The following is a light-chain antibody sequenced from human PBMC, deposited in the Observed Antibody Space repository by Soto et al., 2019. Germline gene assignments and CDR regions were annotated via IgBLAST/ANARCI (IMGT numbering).Light chain of an antibody. Sequence: QSALTQPRSVSGSPGQSVTVSCTGTSSAVGGFNYVTWYQQHPGKAPKLMISDVNKRPSGVPDRFSGSKSGNTAPLTISALQAEDEPDYYCYSFAGRIVVFGTGTKETVL. CDR3: YSFAGRIVV. V-gene: IGLV2-11*01. J-gene: IGLJ1*01. CDR2: DVN. CDR1: SSAVGGFNY.